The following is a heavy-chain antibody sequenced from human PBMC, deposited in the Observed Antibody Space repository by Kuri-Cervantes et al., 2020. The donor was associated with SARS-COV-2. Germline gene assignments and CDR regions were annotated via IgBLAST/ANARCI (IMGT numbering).Heavy chain of an antibody. Sequence: ETLSLTCAVYGGSFSGYYWSWIRQAPGKGLEWVSSISSSSSYIYYADSVKCRFTISRDNAKNSLYLQMNSLRAEDTAVYYCARDSADFWSGPSDYWGQGTRVTVSS. CDR1: GGSFSGYY. CDR2: ISSSSSYI. J-gene: IGHJ4*02. D-gene: IGHD3-3*01. V-gene: IGHV3-21*01. CDR3: ARDSADFWSGPSDY.